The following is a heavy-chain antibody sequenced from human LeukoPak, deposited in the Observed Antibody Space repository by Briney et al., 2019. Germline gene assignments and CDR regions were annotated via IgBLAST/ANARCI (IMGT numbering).Heavy chain of an antibody. CDR1: GYTFTAYY. Sequence: ASVKVSCKASGYTFTAYYIHWVRQAPGQGLEWMGWINPNSGGTNYAQKFQGRVPMTSDTSISTAYMELSSLRSDDTAVYYCARENWNDFWGQANLVTVSS. J-gene: IGHJ4*02. CDR2: INPNSGGT. CDR3: ARENWNDF. V-gene: IGHV1-2*02. D-gene: IGHD1-1*01.